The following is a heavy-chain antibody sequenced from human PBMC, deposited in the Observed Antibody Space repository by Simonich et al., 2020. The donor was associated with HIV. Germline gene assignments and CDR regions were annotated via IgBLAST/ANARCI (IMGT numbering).Heavy chain of an antibody. J-gene: IGHJ6*03. D-gene: IGHD1-26*01. CDR2: LNQSGST. CDR3: ARGRVGATTDRDYYYMDV. V-gene: IGHV4-34*01. Sequence: QVQLQQWGAGLLKPSETLSLTCAVYGGSFSGYYWTWIRQPPGKGLEWIGELNQSGSTNDNPSTKSRVTISVDTSKNQFSLKLSSVTAADTAVYYCARGRVGATTDRDYYYMDVWGKGTTVTVSS. CDR1: GGSFSGYY.